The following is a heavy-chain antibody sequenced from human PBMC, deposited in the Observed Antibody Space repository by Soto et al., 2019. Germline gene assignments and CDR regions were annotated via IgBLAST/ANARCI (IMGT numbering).Heavy chain of an antibody. J-gene: IGHJ6*03. D-gene: IGHD4-17*01. Sequence: QVQLVQSGAEVKKPGSSVKVSCKASGGTFSSYTISWVRQAPGQGLEWMGRIIPILGIANYAQKFQGRVTITADKSTSTADMELSSLRSEDTAVYYCARSTVTTQNYYYYRDVWGKGTTVTVSS. CDR3: ARSTVTTQNYYYYRDV. V-gene: IGHV1-69*02. CDR1: GGTFSSYT. CDR2: IIPILGIA.